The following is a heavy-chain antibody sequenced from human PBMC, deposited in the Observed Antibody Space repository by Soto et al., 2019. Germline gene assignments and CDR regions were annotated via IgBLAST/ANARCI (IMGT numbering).Heavy chain of an antibody. CDR1: GYTFTSYA. CDR3: ARDESIAAAPALDY. CDR2: INAGNGNT. J-gene: IGHJ4*02. V-gene: IGHV1-3*01. Sequence: ASVKVSCKASGYTFTSYAMHWVRQAPGQRLEWMGWINAGNGNTKYSQKFQGRVTITRDTSASTAYMELSSLRSEDTAVYYRARDESIAAAPALDYWGQGTLVTVSS. D-gene: IGHD6-13*01.